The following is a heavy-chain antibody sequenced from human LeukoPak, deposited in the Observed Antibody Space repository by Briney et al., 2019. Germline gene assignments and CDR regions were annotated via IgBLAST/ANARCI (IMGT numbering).Heavy chain of an antibody. D-gene: IGHD1-26*01. J-gene: IGHJ5*02. CDR1: GYSFTSYW. CDR2: IYPGDSDT. V-gene: IGHV5-51*01. Sequence: GESLKISCKGSGYSFTSYWIGLVRQVPGKGLEWMVIIYPGDSDTRYSRSFQGQVTISDDKSISTAYLQWSSLKASDTAMYSCANSDSGSYYWFEPWGQGILVTVST. CDR3: ANSDSGSYYWFEP.